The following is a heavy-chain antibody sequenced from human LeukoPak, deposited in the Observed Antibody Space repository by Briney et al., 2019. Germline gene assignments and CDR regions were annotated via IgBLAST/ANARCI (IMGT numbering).Heavy chain of an antibody. D-gene: IGHD1-1*01. J-gene: IGHJ4*02. CDR3: ARDSRPNGAFDY. Sequence: SETLSLTCTVSGGSISSSSYYWGWIRQPPGKGLEWIGSIYYSGSTYYNPSLKSRVTISVDTSKNQFSLKLSSVTAADTAVYYCARDSRPNGAFDYWGQGTLVTVSS. CDR2: IYYSGST. CDR1: GGSISSSSYY. V-gene: IGHV4-39*07.